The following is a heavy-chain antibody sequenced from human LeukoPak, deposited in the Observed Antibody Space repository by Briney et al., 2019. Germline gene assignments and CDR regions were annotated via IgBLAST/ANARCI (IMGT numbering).Heavy chain of an antibody. CDR1: GGSFSGYY. D-gene: IGHD3-16*02. CDR3: ARGGLYYDYIWGSYRPHAATYYFDY. V-gene: IGHV4-34*01. CDR2: INHSGST. J-gene: IGHJ4*02. Sequence: PSETLPLTCAVYGGSFSGYYWSWIRQPPGKGLEWIGEINHSGSTNYNPSLKSRVTISVDTSKNQFSLKLSSVTAADTAVYYCARGGLYYDYIWGSYRPHAATYYFDYWGQGTLVTVSS.